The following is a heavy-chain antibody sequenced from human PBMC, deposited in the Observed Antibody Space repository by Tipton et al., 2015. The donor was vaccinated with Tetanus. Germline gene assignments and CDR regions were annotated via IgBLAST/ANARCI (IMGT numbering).Heavy chain of an antibody. V-gene: IGHV4-61*08. CDR2: VYYTGST. Sequence: TLSLTCAVSGGSISSGDYSWSWIRQPPGKGLEWIGYVYYTGSTNHNPSLKSRVTISMDRSKNQISLQLTSVTAADTAVYFCAGVTAQRTELYFDHWGQGTLVTASS. CDR1: GGSISSGDYS. D-gene: IGHD6-13*01. CDR3: AGVTAQRTELYFDH. J-gene: IGHJ4*02.